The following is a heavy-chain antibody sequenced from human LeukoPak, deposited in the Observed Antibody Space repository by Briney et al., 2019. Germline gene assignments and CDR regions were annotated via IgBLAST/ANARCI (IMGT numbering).Heavy chain of an antibody. CDR1: GGSISSYY. D-gene: IGHD1-7*01. V-gene: IGHV4-59*08. CDR3: ARATGDGTAFFRQ. J-gene: IGHJ4*02. Sequence: SETLSLTCTVSGGSISSYYWRWMRQPPGKGLEWIGYIYYSGSTYYNPSLKSRVTISVDTSKNHFSLKMSSVTAADTAVYYCARATGDGTAFFRQWGQGTLVTVSS. CDR2: IYYSGST.